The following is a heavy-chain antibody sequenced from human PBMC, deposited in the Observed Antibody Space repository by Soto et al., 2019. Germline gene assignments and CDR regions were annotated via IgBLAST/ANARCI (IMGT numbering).Heavy chain of an antibody. CDR3: ARSPIAAAEVDYYYYYGMDV. CDR2: IYYSGST. D-gene: IGHD6-13*01. Sequence: SETLSLTCTVSGGSISSYYWSWIRQPPGKGLEWIGYIYYSGSTNYNPSLKSRVTISVDTSKYQFSLKLSSVTAADTTVYYCARSPIAAAEVDYYYYYGMDVWGQGTTVT. J-gene: IGHJ6*02. CDR1: GGSISSYY. V-gene: IGHV4-59*12.